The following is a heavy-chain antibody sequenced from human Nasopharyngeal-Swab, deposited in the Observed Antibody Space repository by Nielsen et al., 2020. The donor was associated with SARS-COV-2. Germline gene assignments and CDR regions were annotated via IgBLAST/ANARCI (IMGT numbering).Heavy chain of an antibody. V-gene: IGHV3-64D*09. Sequence: IRQPPGKGPEYVSAIETNGEKTYYADSVKGRFIISRDDSKNTFSLQMSSLRIEDTAIYYCVRGTTHWGRGALVTVSS. J-gene: IGHJ4*02. CDR2: IETNGEKT. D-gene: IGHD4-11*01. CDR3: VRGTTH.